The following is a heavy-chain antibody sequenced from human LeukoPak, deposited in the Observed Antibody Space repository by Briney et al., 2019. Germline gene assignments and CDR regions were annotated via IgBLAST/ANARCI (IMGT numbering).Heavy chain of an antibody. D-gene: IGHD5-24*01. CDR3: ARGRWLQTYYFDY. J-gene: IGHJ4*02. CDR1: GFSFSSYE. V-gene: IGHV3-48*03. Sequence: GGSLRLSCAASGFSFSSYEMNCVRQAPGKGLEWVSYISSSGSTIYYADSVKGRFTISRDNAKNSLYLQMNSLRVEDTSIYYCARGRWLQTYYFDYWGQGTVVTVSS. CDR2: ISSSGSTI.